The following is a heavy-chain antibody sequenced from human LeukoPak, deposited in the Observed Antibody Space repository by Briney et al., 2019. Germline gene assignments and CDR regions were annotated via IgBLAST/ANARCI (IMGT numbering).Heavy chain of an antibody. D-gene: IGHD2-15*01. J-gene: IGHJ4*02. CDR2: IYYSGST. V-gene: IGHV4-59*12. Sequence: SETLSLTCTVSGDSITSYYWSWIRQPPGKGLEWIGNIYYSGSTNYNPSLKSRVTISVDTFKNQFSLKLSSVTAADTAVYYCAREATVVVAPMVLWGQGSLVTVSS. CDR1: GDSITSYY. CDR3: AREATVVVAPMVL.